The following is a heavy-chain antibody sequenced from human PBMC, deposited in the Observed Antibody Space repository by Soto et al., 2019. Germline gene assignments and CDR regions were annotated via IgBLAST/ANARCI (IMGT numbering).Heavy chain of an antibody. Sequence: GGSLRLSCAASGFTFSTYWMHWVRQAPGKGLEWVANIKHDGSVKYYVYSVKGRFTISRDNAQNSLYLQMDSLRAEDTAVYYATRSAYMDVWGTGTTVTVSS. CDR1: GFTFSTYW. J-gene: IGHJ6*03. V-gene: IGHV3-7*01. D-gene: IGHD2-2*01. CDR3: TRSAYMDV. CDR2: IKHDGSVK.